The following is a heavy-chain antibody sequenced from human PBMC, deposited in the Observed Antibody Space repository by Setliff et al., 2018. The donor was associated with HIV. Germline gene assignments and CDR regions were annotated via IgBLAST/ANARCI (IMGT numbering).Heavy chain of an antibody. J-gene: IGHJ5*02. D-gene: IGHD3-16*01. V-gene: IGHV4-61*09. Sequence: SETLSLTCTVSGGSISSGSYYWSWIRQPAGEGLEWIGYIYTSESSNYNPSLKSRITISLDTSKRQFSLNLNSVTATDTAVYYCAKRTFGSGRLDPWGQGTLVTVSS. CDR2: IYTSESS. CDR3: AKRTFGSGRLDP. CDR1: GGSISSGSYY.